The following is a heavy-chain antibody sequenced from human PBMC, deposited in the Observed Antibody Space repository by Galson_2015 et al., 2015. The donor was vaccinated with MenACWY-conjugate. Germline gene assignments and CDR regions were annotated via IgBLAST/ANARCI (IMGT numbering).Heavy chain of an antibody. V-gene: IGHV4-31*03. CDR1: GGSITSYDSF. D-gene: IGHD1-14*01. CDR3: ASRRPGGGGMDV. CDR2: IYYTGST. Sequence: TLSLTCTVSGGSITSYDSFWSWVRQHPGKGLEWIGYIYYTGSTYYDPSLKSRVTVSVDTSKNQFSLKLISVTAADTAVYYCASRRPGGGGMDVWGQGTTVTVSS. J-gene: IGHJ6*02.